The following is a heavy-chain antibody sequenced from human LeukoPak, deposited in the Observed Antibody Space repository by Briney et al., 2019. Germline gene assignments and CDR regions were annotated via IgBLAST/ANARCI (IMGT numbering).Heavy chain of an antibody. Sequence: ASVKVSCKASGYTFTGYYMHWVRQAPGQGLEWMGWINPNSGGTNYAQKFQGRVTMTRDTSISTAYMELSRLRSDDTAVYYSARATTVTIYYFDYWGQGTLVTVSS. CDR3: ARATTVTIYYFDY. V-gene: IGHV1-2*02. CDR1: GYTFTGYY. CDR2: INPNSGGT. D-gene: IGHD4-17*01. J-gene: IGHJ4*02.